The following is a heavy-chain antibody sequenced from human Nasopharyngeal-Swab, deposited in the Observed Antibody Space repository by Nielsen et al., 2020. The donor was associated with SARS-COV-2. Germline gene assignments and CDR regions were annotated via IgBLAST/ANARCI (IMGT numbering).Heavy chain of an antibody. V-gene: IGHV3-33*03. J-gene: IGHJ4*02. CDR2: LWSDGTKQ. CDR1: GFTFSSSA. Sequence: LKISCAASGFTFSSSAMHWVRQAPGKGLEWLAILWSDGTKQYHADSVKVRFTISRDNSKNTLYLQMNSLRDEDTALYYCAKDLRGSIDYWGQGTLVTVSS. D-gene: IGHD3-16*01. CDR3: AKDLRGSIDY.